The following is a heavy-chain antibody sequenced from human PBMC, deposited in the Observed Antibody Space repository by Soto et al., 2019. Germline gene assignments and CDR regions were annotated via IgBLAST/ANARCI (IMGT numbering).Heavy chain of an antibody. J-gene: IGHJ6*03. CDR3: AIHYSGYDSLFYYYYYYMDV. CDR2: ISAYNGNT. CDR1: GYTFTSYG. D-gene: IGHD5-12*01. V-gene: IGHV1-18*01. Sequence: ASVKVSCKASGYTFTSYGISWVRQAPGQGLEWMGWISAYNGNTNYAQKLQGRVTMTTDTSTSTAYMELRSLRSDDTAVYYCAIHYSGYDSLFYYYYYYMDVWSKGTTVTVSS.